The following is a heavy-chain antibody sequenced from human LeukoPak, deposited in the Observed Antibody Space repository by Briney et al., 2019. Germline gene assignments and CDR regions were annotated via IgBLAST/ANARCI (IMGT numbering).Heavy chain of an antibody. D-gene: IGHD3-9*01. CDR2: IYYSGNT. CDR3: ARRDPFAWLFDY. Sequence: SETLSLTCTVSGGSISSSAYYWGWIRQPPGKGLEWIGCIYYSGNTYYNPSFKSRVTISIDTSKNQFSLELSSVTAADTAVYYCARRDPFAWLFDYWGQGTLVNVSS. CDR1: GGSISSSAYY. V-gene: IGHV4-39*01. J-gene: IGHJ4*02.